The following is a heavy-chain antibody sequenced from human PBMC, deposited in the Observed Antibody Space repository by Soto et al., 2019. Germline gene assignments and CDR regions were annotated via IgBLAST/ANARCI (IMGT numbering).Heavy chain of an antibody. V-gene: IGHV1-69*05. CDR1: GGTFSRYS. Sequence: VASVKVSCKISGGTFSRYSISWVRQAPGQGLEWMGGIVPIFGTRNYAQKFQDRVTITTDESATTAHMELSNLRSEDTAVYYCARPYEGGYSSNHHYYYALDVWGQGTAVTVSS. CDR2: IVPIFGTR. J-gene: IGHJ6*02. D-gene: IGHD3-22*01. CDR3: ARPYEGGYSSNHHYYYALDV.